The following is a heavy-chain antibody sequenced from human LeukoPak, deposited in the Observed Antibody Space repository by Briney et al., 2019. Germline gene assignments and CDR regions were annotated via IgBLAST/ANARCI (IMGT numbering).Heavy chain of an antibody. D-gene: IGHD6-13*01. CDR2: INPNSGGT. Sequence: ASVKVSCKASGYTFTSLDINWVRQATGQGLERMGWINPNSGGTNYAQKFQGRVTMTRDTSISTAYMELSRLRSDDTAVYYCARLLPAGYSSSWYWYHWGQGTLVTVSS. J-gene: IGHJ5*02. V-gene: IGHV1-2*02. CDR1: GYTFTSLD. CDR3: ARLLPAGYSSSWYWYH.